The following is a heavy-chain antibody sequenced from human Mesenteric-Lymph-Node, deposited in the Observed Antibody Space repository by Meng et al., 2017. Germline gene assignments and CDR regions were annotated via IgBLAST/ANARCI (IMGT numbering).Heavy chain of an antibody. J-gene: IGHJ4*02. Sequence: QVQLVESGGGVVHPGRSLRLSCAASGFTFSSYGMHWVRQAPGKGLEWVAVISYDGSNKYYADSVKGRFTISRDNSKNTLYLQMNSLRAEDTAVYYCAKESSLAAELDYWGQGTLVTVSS. D-gene: IGHD6-13*01. CDR2: ISYDGSNK. V-gene: IGHV3-30*18. CDR1: GFTFSSYG. CDR3: AKESSLAAELDY.